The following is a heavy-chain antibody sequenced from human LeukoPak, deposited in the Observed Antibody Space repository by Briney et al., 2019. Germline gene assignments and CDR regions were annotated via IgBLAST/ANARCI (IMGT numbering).Heavy chain of an antibody. CDR1: GFNFRLFA. Sequence: GGSLTLSCAASGFNFRLFAVNWVRQAPGRGRGWDSYIGGSAASTFYADSVKGRLTLSRDNSENTLYLEMNSLTVEDTAIYYWVRARGPYVGMGDKWFDPWGQGTLVTVSS. J-gene: IGHJ5*02. CDR2: IGGSAAST. V-gene: IGHV3-23*01. CDR3: VRARGPYVGMGDKWFDP. D-gene: IGHD3-16*01.